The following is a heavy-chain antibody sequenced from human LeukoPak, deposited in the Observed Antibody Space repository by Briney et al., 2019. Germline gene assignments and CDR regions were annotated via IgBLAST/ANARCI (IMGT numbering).Heavy chain of an antibody. CDR3: AKDNRRGSRSLCVDY. CDR1: GFTFSSYA. CDR2: ISGSGGST. J-gene: IGHJ4*02. V-gene: IGHV3-23*01. D-gene: IGHD1-26*01. Sequence: GGSLRLSCAASGFTFSSYAMSWVRQAPGKGLEWVSAISGSGGSTYYADSVKGRFTISRDNSKNTLYLQMNSLRAEDTAVYYCAKDNRRGSRSLCVDYWGQGTLVTVSS.